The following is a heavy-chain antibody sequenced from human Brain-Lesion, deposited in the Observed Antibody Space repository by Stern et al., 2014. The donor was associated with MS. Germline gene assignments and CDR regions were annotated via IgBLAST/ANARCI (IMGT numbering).Heavy chain of an antibody. CDR1: GGSVGSGSYD. Sequence: VQLVESGPGLVKPSQTLSLTCTVSGGSVGSGSYDWSWIRQPAGKGLEWIGRIYTTGGTYYNPSLKSRVSISIDTSKTHFPLKLTSVTAADTAVYYCARDKEDTNMAFRYFDNWGQGTLVTVSS. J-gene: IGHJ4*02. D-gene: IGHD5-18*01. CDR3: ARDKEDTNMAFRYFDN. CDR2: IYTTGGT. V-gene: IGHV4-61*02.